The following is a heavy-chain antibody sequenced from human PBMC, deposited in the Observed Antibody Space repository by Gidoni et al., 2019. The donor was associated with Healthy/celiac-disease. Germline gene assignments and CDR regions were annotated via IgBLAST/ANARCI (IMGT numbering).Heavy chain of an antibody. V-gene: IGHV1-2*04. J-gene: IGHJ4*02. CDR1: GYTFTGYY. CDR3: ARFDKGAN. Sequence: QVQLVQSGAEAKKPGDSAQVACKASGYTFTGYYMHWVRQAPGHGLEWMGWINPNSGGTNYAKKFQGWVTMTRDTSISAAYMELRRLRSDDTAVYYCARFDKGANWGQGTLVTVSS. D-gene: IGHD3-16*01. CDR2: INPNSGGT.